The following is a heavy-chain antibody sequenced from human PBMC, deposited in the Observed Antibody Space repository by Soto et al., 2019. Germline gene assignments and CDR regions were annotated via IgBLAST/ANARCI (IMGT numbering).Heavy chain of an antibody. V-gene: IGHV4-34*01. D-gene: IGHD1-26*01. CDR3: ARGPQVGATQGWFDP. Sequence: PSETLSLTCAVYGGSFSGYYWNWIRQPPGKGLEWIGEINHSGSTNYKSSLKSRVTISVDTSKNQFSLKVSSVTVADTAVYYCARGPQVGATQGWFDPWGQGTPVTVSS. CDR1: GGSFSGYY. J-gene: IGHJ5*02. CDR2: INHSGST.